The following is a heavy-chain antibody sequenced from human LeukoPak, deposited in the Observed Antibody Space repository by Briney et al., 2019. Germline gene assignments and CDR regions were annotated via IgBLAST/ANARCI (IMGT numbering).Heavy chain of an antibody. D-gene: IGHD3-22*01. Sequence: SQTLSLTCTVSGGSITSGGYYWTWIRQHPGQGLECIGYIYYSGSTYYNPSLKSRVTMSVDTSKNQFSLKLSSVTAADTAVYYCARGGYYDSSDYYTFDYWGQGALVTVSS. V-gene: IGHV4-31*03. J-gene: IGHJ4*02. CDR3: ARGGYYDSSDYYTFDY. CDR2: IYYSGST. CDR1: GGSITSGGYY.